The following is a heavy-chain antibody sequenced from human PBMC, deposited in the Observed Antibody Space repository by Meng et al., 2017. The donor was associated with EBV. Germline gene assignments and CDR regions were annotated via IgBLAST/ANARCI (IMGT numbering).Heavy chain of an antibody. J-gene: IGHJ4*02. D-gene: IGHD3-10*01. Sequence: QGPLVQSAAEVKKPGSSVKVSCKTSGGPFRYYAISWVRQAPGQGLEWLGGFLPRLGAPNYAQKFHSRVKITADESTSTHYMDLSSLRSEDTAIYYCASESGRGYTPDYWGQGTLVTVSS. CDR2: FLPRLGAP. V-gene: IGHV1-69*01. CDR3: ASESGRGYTPDY. CDR1: GGPFRYYA.